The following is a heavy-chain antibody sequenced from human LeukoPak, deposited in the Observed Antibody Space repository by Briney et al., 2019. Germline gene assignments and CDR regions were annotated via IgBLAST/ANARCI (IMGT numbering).Heavy chain of an antibody. CDR3: ASLHYGDYVFDY. CDR1: GFSFRSYW. J-gene: IGHJ4*02. V-gene: IGHV3-74*01. CDR2: INSDGRNS. D-gene: IGHD4-17*01. Sequence: PGGSLRLSCAAPGFSFRSYWMHWVRHAPGKGLVWDSRINSDGRNSNFADSVKGRFLISRDNAKNTLDLQMHSLRAEDTAVYYCASLHYGDYVFDYWGRGTLVTVSS.